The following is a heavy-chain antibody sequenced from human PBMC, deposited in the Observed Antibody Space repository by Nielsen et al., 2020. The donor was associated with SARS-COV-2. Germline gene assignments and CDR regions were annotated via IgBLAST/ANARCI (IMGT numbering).Heavy chain of an antibody. Sequence: SETLSPTCTLHGGSISSSRYYWGWIRQPPGKGLEWIGSIYYRGSTYYNPSLRSRVTISVDTSKNQFSLKLSSVTAADTAVYYCARSMGDYSWFDPWGQGTLVTVSS. V-gene: IGHV4-39*01. J-gene: IGHJ5*02. CDR2: IYYRGST. D-gene: IGHD4-17*01. CDR1: GGSISSSRYY. CDR3: ARSMGDYSWFDP.